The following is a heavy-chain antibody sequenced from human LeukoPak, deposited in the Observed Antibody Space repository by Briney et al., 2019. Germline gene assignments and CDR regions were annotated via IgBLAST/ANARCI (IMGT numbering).Heavy chain of an antibody. Sequence: SETLSLTCAVYGGSFSGYYWSWIRQPPGKGLEWIGEINHSGNTNYKPSLKSRVTISLDTSKNQSSLKLSSVTAADTAAYFCARGRYYYASRIWGQGTMATVSS. CDR2: INHSGNT. V-gene: IGHV4-34*01. CDR3: ARGRYYYASRI. D-gene: IGHD3-10*01. J-gene: IGHJ3*02. CDR1: GGSFSGYY.